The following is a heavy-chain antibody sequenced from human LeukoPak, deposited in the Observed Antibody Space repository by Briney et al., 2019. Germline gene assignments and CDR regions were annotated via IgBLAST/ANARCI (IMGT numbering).Heavy chain of an antibody. CDR2: IKQDGGEK. CDR3: ARGGTAAGRYFDL. CDR1: GFTFSSYW. Sequence: PWGYLRLSCAVSGFTFSSYWMNWVRQAPGKGLEWVASIKQDGGEKSYVDSVKGRFTISRDNAKNSLYLQMSCLRAEDTAVYYCARGGTAAGRYFDLWGQGTLVTVSS. D-gene: IGHD6-13*01. V-gene: IGHV3-7*01. J-gene: IGHJ4*01.